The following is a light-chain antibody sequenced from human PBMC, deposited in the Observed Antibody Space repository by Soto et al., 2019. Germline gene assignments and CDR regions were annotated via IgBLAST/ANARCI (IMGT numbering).Light chain of an antibody. CDR1: QSINSN. Sequence: ETVLTQSPATLSGSPGDRATLSGTAAQSINSNLAWYQQKLGQAPRVLIHGASTRATGIPARFSGSGSGTEFILTISSLQSEDFAVYYCQQYNTWPWTCGQGTKVDIK. J-gene: IGKJ1*01. V-gene: IGKV3-15*01. CDR2: GAS. CDR3: QQYNTWPWT.